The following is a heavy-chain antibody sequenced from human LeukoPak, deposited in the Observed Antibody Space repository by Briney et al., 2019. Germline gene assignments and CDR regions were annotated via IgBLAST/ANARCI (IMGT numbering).Heavy chain of an antibody. Sequence: GGSLRLSCTASGFTFGDYAMSWFRQAPGKGLEWVGFIRSKAYGGTTECAASVKGRFTISRDDSKSIAYLQMNSLKTEDTAVYYCTREVEQWLVPVDYYFDYWGQGTLVTVSS. V-gene: IGHV3-49*03. CDR1: GFTFGDYA. CDR3: TREVEQWLVPVDYYFDY. CDR2: IRSKAYGGTT. D-gene: IGHD6-19*01. J-gene: IGHJ4*02.